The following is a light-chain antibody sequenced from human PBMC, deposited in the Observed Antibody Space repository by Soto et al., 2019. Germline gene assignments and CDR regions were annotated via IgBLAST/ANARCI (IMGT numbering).Light chain of an antibody. V-gene: IGLV2-23*02. CDR2: EVT. J-gene: IGLJ3*02. CDR1: SSDVGSYNL. CDR3: CSFARGSTLV. Sequence: QSALTQPASVSGSPGQSITISCTGTSSDVGSYNLVSWYQQHPGKAPKLMIYEVTKRPSGVSNRFSGSKSGNTASLTISGLQAEDEADYFCCSFARGSTLVFGGGTKLTVL.